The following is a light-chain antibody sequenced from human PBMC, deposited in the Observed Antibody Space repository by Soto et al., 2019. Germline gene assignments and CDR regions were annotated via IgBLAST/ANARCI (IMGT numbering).Light chain of an antibody. V-gene: IGKV3-15*01. CDR1: QSVGSS. Sequence: EIVMTQSPATLSVSPGEGATLSCRASQSVGSSLAWYQQKPGQPPGILIYGAFTRVTGIPARFSGSGSGTEFTLTISSLQSEDFAVYYCQQYINWPVYTFGQGTKLEIK. CDR3: QQYINWPVYT. CDR2: GAF. J-gene: IGKJ2*01.